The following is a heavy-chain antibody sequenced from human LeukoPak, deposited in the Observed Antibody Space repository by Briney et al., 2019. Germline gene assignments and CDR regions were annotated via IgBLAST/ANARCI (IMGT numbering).Heavy chain of an antibody. CDR2: INWNGCST. D-gene: IGHD3-9*01. J-gene: IGHJ4*02. CDR1: GFTFDDYG. V-gene: IGHV3-20*04. CDR3: ARGGYDILTGYGSGFDY. Sequence: GGSLRLSCAAAGFTFDDYGMSWVRQAPGKGLEWVSGINWNGCSTCYADSVKGRFTISRDNAKNSLYLQMNSLRAEDTALYYCARGGYDILTGYGSGFDYWGQGTLVTVSS.